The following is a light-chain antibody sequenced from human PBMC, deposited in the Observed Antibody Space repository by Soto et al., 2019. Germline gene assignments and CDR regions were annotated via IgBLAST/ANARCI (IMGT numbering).Light chain of an antibody. CDR3: QQSYNSPLT. V-gene: IGKV1-39*01. CDR2: GAS. Sequence: DVQMTQSPSSLSASVGDSVTITCRASQDINIYLNWYQQKPGKAPKLLIYGASTLQTGVPSRFSGSGSRTHFTLAINTLQSHDFATYYCQQSYNSPLTFGQGTRLEIK. CDR1: QDINIY. J-gene: IGKJ5*01.